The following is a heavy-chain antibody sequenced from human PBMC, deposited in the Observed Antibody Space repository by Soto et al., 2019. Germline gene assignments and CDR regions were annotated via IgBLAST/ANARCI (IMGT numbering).Heavy chain of an antibody. CDR1: GGSISSGDYY. CDR3: ARSYCGGDCYHEVYYFDY. CDR2: IYYSGST. D-gene: IGHD2-21*02. J-gene: IGHJ4*02. V-gene: IGHV4-30-4*01. Sequence: QVQLQESGPGLVKPSQTLSLTCTVSGGSISSGDYYWSWIRQPPGKGLEWIGYIYYSGSTYYNPSLKSRVTISVDTSKNQFSLKLSSVTAADTAVYYCARSYCGGDCYHEVYYFDYWGQGTLVTVSS.